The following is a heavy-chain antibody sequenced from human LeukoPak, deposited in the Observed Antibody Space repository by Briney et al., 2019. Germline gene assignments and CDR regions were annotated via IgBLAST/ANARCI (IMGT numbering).Heavy chain of an antibody. J-gene: IGHJ6*03. V-gene: IGHV5-51*01. CDR3: ARAYYDFWSGLYYYYYMDV. CDR1: GYSFTSYW. D-gene: IGHD3-3*01. Sequence: GESLKISXKGSGYSFTSYWIGWVRQMPGKGLEWMGIIYPGDSDTRYSPSFQGQVTISADKSISTAYLQWSSLKASDTAMYYCARAYYDFWSGLYYYYYMDVWGKGTTVTVSS. CDR2: IYPGDSDT.